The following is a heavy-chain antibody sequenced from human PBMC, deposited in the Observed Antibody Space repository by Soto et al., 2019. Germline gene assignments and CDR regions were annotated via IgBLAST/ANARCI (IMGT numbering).Heavy chain of an antibody. CDR2: IIPILGIA. V-gene: IGHV1-69*02. D-gene: IGHD6-13*01. J-gene: IGHJ4*02. CDR3: ARRGHQLEEPLDY. CDR1: GGTFSSYT. Sequence: QVQLVQSGAEVKKPGSSVKVSCKASGGTFSSYTISWVRQAPGQGLEWMGRIIPILGIANYAQKFQGRVTITADKSTNTAYMELSSLRSEDTAVYYCARRGHQLEEPLDYWGQGTLVTVSS.